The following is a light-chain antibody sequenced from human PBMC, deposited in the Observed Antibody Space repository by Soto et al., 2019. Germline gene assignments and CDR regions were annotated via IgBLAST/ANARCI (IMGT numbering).Light chain of an antibody. CDR1: QVISSW. V-gene: IGKV1-12*01. Sequence: DIQMTQAPSFVSAFVGDRVTITCRASQVISSWLAWYQQKPGKAPKLLIYAASNLPGGVPSRFSGSGSGTDFTLTISSLQLEDFATYYCQQSYSSPPTFGQGTKLDVK. CDR2: AAS. J-gene: IGKJ1*01. CDR3: QQSYSSPPT.